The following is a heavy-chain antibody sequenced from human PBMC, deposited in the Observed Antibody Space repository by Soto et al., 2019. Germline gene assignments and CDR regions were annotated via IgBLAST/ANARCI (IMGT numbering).Heavy chain of an antibody. J-gene: IGHJ6*02. CDR3: AKDSVEWELLLYGIDV. CDR2: ISYDGSNK. CDR1: GFTFSSYG. Sequence: QVQLVESGGGVVQPGRSLRLSCAASGFTFSSYGMHWVRQAPGKGLEWVAVISYDGSNKYYADSVKGRFTISRDNSTNTLYLQMNSLRAEDTAVYYCAKDSVEWELLLYGIDVWGQGTTVTVSS. D-gene: IGHD1-26*01. V-gene: IGHV3-30*18.